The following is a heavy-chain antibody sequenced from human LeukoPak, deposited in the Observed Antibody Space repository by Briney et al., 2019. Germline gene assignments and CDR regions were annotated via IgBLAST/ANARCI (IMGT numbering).Heavy chain of an antibody. CDR3: ARDPYSLDV. CDR2: VSGSAGRT. V-gene: IGHV3-23*01. Sequence: GGSLRLSCAASGFTFSSFAMTWVRQAPGKGLEWVSTVSGSAGRTDYADSVKGRFTISRDNAKNSLYLQMNSLRAEDTAVYYCARDPYSLDVWGKGTTVTVSS. CDR1: GFTFSSFA. D-gene: IGHD2-15*01. J-gene: IGHJ6*04.